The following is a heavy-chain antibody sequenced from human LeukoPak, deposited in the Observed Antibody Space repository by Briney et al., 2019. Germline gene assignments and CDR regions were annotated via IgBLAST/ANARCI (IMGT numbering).Heavy chain of an antibody. V-gene: IGHV4-59*08. J-gene: IGHJ3*02. CDR2: IYYSGTT. Sequence: SETLSLTCTVSGGSISSYYWSWIRQPPGQGLEWIGYIYYSGTTDDNPSLKSRVTISVDTSKNQFSLKLRSVTAADTAVYYCARNWRTSVDAFEIWGQGTMVTVSS. CDR1: GGSISSYY. CDR3: ARNWRTSVDAFEI.